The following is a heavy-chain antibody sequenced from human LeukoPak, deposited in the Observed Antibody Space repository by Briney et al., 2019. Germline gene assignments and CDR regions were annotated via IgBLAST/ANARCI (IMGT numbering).Heavy chain of an antibody. CDR1: GFTFSSYA. D-gene: IGHD3-22*01. CDR2: ISGSGGST. V-gene: IGHV3-23*01. Sequence: GGSLRLSCAASGFTFSSYAMSWVRQAPGKGLEWVSAISGSGGSTNYAEFVKGRFTISRDNSKNTLYLQMNSLRAEDTAVYYCAKDGIPYYYDSSGLYYFDYWGQGTLVTVSS. J-gene: IGHJ4*02. CDR3: AKDGIPYYYDSSGLYYFDY.